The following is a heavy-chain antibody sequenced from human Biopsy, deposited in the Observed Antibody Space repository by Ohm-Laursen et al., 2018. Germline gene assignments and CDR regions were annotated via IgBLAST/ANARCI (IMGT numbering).Heavy chain of an antibody. CDR1: GESFNGYY. J-gene: IGHJ6*02. CDR3: ARATNRTGWPYYYFYGMDV. CDR2: IYYSGST. Sequence: SDTLSLTCAVYGESFNGYYWSWIRQTPGKGLEWIGYIYYSGSTNYNPSLKSRVTISVDTSKNQFSLRLNSVTAADTAVYYCARATNRTGWPYYYFYGMDVWGQGTTVTVSS. D-gene: IGHD6-19*01. V-gene: IGHV4-59*07.